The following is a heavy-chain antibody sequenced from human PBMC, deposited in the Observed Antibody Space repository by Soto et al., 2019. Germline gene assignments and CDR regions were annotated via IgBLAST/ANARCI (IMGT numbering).Heavy chain of an antibody. CDR1: EYPFTSYT. Sequence: QVQVLQSGAEVKKPGASVKVSCKASEYPFTSYTMHWVRQAPVQRLEWMGWINGGNGNTKYSQKFKGRVTITRDTSASTAYMELSSLRSDDTAVYYCARELQGLYYLDYWGKGTLVTVSS. D-gene: IGHD4-4*01. CDR2: INGGNGNT. J-gene: IGHJ4*02. CDR3: ARELQGLYYLDY. V-gene: IGHV1-3*01.